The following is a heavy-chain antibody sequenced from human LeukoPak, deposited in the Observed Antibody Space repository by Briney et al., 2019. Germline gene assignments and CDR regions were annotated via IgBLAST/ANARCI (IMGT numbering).Heavy chain of an antibody. J-gene: IGHJ1*01. CDR3: ARRVGSGWPVQH. V-gene: IGHV1-8*01. CDR1: GYTFSSYD. CDR2: MNPNSGNT. Sequence: ASVKVSCKASGYTFSSYDINWVRQVTGQGLEWMGWMNPNSGNTGYAQKFRGRLNMTRNTSIDTAYMELSSLRSDDTAVYYCARRVGSGWPVQHWGQGTLVTVSS. D-gene: IGHD6-19*01.